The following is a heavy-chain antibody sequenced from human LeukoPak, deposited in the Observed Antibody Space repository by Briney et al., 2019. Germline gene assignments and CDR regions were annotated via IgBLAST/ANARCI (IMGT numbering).Heavy chain of an antibody. CDR2: INPNSGGT. J-gene: IGHJ4*02. Sequence: ASVKVSCKASGYTFTGYYMHWVRQAPGQGLEWMGWINPNSGGTNYAQKFQGRVTMTRDTSISTAYMELSRLRSDDTAVYYCAADSMAAAGGGDYWGQGTLVTVSS. CDR1: GYTFTGYY. V-gene: IGHV1-2*02. CDR3: AADSMAAAGGGDY. D-gene: IGHD6-13*01.